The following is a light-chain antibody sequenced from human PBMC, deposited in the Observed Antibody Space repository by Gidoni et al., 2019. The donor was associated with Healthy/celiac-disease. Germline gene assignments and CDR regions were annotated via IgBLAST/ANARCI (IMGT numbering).Light chain of an antibody. CDR1: KLGDKY. J-gene: IGLJ2*01. CDR3: QAWDSSTVV. Sequence: SYELTTPPSESVTPGQTASITGSGDKLGDKYACWYQQKPGQSPVLVIYQESKRHSGIPERFSGSNSGNTATLTISGTQAMDEADYYCQAWDSSTVVFGGGTTLTVL. V-gene: IGLV3-1*01. CDR2: QES.